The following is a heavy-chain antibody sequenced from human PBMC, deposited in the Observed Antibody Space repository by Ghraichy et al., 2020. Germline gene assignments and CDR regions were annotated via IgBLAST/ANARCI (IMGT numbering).Heavy chain of an antibody. D-gene: IGHD2-21*02. V-gene: IGHV3-23*01. CDR2: INGNGAKI. CDR3: AKDAVTANGRWDGFDI. Sequence: GSLNISCAASGFTFTSYSMSWVRQAPTKGLEWVSSINGNGAKINYADSVKGRFTISRDNSKNTLYLQMNSLRADDTAVYYCAKDAVTANGRWDGFDIWGQGKTVTVSS. J-gene: IGHJ3*02. CDR1: GFTFTSYS.